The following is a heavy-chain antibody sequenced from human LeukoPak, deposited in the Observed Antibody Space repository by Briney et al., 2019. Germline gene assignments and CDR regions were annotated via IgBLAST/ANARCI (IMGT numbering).Heavy chain of an antibody. V-gene: IGHV4-61*02. D-gene: IGHD1-1*01. CDR3: ARHRRKLESRAPSYYFDY. CDR2: IYTSGST. J-gene: IGHJ4*02. Sequence: PSQTLSLTCTVSGGSISRGSYYWSWIRQPAGKGLEWIGRIYTSGSTNYNPSLKSRVTISVDTSKNQFSLKLSSVTAADTAVYYCARHRRKLESRAPSYYFDYWGQGTLVTVSS. CDR1: GGSISRGSYY.